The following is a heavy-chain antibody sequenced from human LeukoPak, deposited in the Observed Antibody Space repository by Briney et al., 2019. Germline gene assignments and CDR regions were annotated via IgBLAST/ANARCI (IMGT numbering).Heavy chain of an antibody. CDR3: ARDWRVLAVAGAGFDY. Sequence: PGGSLRLSCAASGFTFSSYSMNWVRQAPGKGLEWVSSISSSSSYIYHADSVKGRFTISRDNAKNSLYLQMNSLRAEDTAVYYCARDWRVLAVAGAGFDYWGQGTLVTVSS. CDR1: GFTFSSYS. CDR2: ISSSSSYI. D-gene: IGHD6-19*01. V-gene: IGHV3-21*01. J-gene: IGHJ4*02.